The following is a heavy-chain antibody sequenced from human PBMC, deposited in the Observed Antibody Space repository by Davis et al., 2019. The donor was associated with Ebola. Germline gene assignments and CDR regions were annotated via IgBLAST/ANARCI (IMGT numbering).Heavy chain of an antibody. CDR2: ISYEGSNK. V-gene: IGHV3-30*18. CDR1: GFTFSDYR. Sequence: CPASGFTFSDYRLHWVRQAPGKGLEWVAIISYEGSNKYYADSVKGRFTISRDNSKNTLYLQMNSLRAEDTAVYYCAKGGDIVVVLAAILEDYYSMDVWGQGTTVTVSS. J-gene: IGHJ6*02. D-gene: IGHD2-2*01. CDR3: AKGGDIVVVLAAILEDYYSMDV.